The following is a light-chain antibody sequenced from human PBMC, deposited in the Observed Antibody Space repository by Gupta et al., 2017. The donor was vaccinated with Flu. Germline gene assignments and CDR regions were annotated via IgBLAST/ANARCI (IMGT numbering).Light chain of an antibody. CDR1: QSISSW. J-gene: IGKJ1*01. CDR3: QQYNSYAWT. Sequence: DIHMTQSPSTLSASVGDRVTITCRASQSISSWLAWYQQKPGKAPKLLIYKASSLESGVPTRFSASGSGTEFTLTISSLQPDDFATYYCQQYNSYAWTFGQGTKVEIK. CDR2: KAS. V-gene: IGKV1-5*03.